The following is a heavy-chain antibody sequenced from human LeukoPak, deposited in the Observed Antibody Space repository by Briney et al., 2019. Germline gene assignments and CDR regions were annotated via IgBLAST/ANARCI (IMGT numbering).Heavy chain of an antibody. V-gene: IGHV3-23*01. CDR2: ISDSGSLT. CDR1: GFTFSDYA. J-gene: IGHJ4*02. Sequence: HTGGSLRLSCAASGFTFSDYAMSWVRQAPGQGLEWVSVISDSGSLTYYADSVKGRFTISRDNSKNTLFLQMNSLRAEDTAVYYCAKDARRTNGWYFFDYWGQGTLVTVSS. D-gene: IGHD6-19*01. CDR3: AKDARRTNGWYFFDY.